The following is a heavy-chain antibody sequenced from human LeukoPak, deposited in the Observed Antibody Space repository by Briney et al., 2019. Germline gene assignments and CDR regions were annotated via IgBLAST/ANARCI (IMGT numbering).Heavy chain of an antibody. CDR1: GGSISSYY. V-gene: IGHV4-59*01. CDR2: IYYSGST. J-gene: IGHJ4*02. D-gene: IGHD6-19*01. Sequence: SETLSLTCTVSGGSISSYYWSWIRQPPGKGLEWIGYIYYSGSTNYNPSLKSRVTISLDTSKNQFSLKLSSVTAADTAVYYCASQQRSGWYSYFDYWGQGTLVTVSS. CDR3: ASQQRSGWYSYFDY.